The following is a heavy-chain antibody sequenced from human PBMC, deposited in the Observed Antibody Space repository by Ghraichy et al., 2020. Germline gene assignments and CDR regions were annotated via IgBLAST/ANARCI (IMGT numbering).Heavy chain of an antibody. V-gene: IGHV1-18*04. CDR3: ARAGALVATRVGFDY. D-gene: IGHD5-12*01. CDR1: GYTFTSYG. J-gene: IGHJ4*02. CDR2: ISAYNGNT. Sequence: ASVKVSCKASGYTFTSYGISWVRQAPGQGLEWMGWISAYNGNTNYAQKLQGRVTMTTDTSTSTAYMELRSLRSDDTAVYYCARAGALVATRVGFDYWGQGTLVTVSS.